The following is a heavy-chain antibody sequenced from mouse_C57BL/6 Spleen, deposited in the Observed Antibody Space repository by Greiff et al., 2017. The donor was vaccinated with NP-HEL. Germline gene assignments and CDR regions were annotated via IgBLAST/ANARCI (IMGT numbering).Heavy chain of an antibody. J-gene: IGHJ2*01. CDR1: GYTFTSYW. CDR3: ARVGGGDYFDY. V-gene: IGHV1-52*01. CDR2: IDPSDSET. Sequence: VQLQQPGAELVRPGSSVKLSCKASGYTFTSYWMHWVKQRPIQGLEWIGNIDPSDSETHYNQKFKDKATLTVDKSSSTAYMQLSSLTSEDAAVYYCARVGGGDYFDYWGKGTTLTVSS.